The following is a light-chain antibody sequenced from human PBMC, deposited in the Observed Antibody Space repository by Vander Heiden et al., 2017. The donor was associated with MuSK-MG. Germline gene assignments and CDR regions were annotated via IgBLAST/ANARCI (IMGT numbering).Light chain of an antibody. J-gene: IGLJ2*01. CDR3: SSYSDTGTPVI. Sequence: QSALTQPASVSGSPVQSITISCTGTSSDIGDYNFFSWYQQHPGRAPRLIIFDVIQRPSGLSDRFSASKSGYTASLTISGLLAEDEAHYYCSSYSDTGTPVIFGGGTKLTVL. CDR2: DVI. CDR1: SSDIGDYNF. V-gene: IGLV2-14*03.